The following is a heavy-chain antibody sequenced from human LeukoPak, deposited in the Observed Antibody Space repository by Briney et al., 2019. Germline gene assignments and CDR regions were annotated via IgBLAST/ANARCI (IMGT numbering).Heavy chain of an antibody. CDR2: IYYSGST. D-gene: IGHD5-18*01. J-gene: IGHJ3*02. CDR1: GGSISSYY. Sequence: SETLSLTYTVSGGSISSYYWSWIRQPPGKGLEWIGYIYYSGSTNYNPSLKSRVTISVDTSKNQLSLKLSSVTAADTAVYYCARQGSAMQTDAFDIWGQGTMVTVSS. V-gene: IGHV4-59*08. CDR3: ARQGSAMQTDAFDI.